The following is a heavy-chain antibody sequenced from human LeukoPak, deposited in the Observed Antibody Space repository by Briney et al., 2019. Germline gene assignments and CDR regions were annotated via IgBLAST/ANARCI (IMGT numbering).Heavy chain of an antibody. V-gene: IGHV4-34*01. CDR2: INHSGST. CDR3: ASLRGYSYFFHYYMDV. CDR1: GGSFSGYY. D-gene: IGHD5-18*01. Sequence: PSETLSLTCAVYGGSFSGYYWSWIRQPPGKGLEWIGEINHSGSTNYNPSLKSRVTISVDTSKNQFSLKLSSVTAADTAVYYCASLRGYSYFFHYYMDVWGKGTTVTVSS. J-gene: IGHJ6*03.